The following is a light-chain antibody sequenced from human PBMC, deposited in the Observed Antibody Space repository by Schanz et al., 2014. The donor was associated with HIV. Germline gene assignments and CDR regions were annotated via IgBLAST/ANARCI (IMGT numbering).Light chain of an antibody. CDR1: SSDVGAYNY. Sequence: QSALTQPPSASGSPGQSVTISCTGTSSDVGAYNYVSWYQQQPGRPPKLIIYDVSHRPSGVSDRFSGSKSGNTASLTISGLQAEDEADYYCASYTNSATFVFGTGTKLTVL. CDR3: ASYTNSATFV. CDR2: DVS. V-gene: IGLV2-14*03. J-gene: IGLJ1*01.